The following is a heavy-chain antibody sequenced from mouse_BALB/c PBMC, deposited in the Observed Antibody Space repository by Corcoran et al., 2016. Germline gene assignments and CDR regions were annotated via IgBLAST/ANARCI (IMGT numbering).Heavy chain of an antibody. J-gene: IGHJ1*01. CDR3: ARALFITPWYFDV. D-gene: IGHD1-1*01. Sequence: DVQHQESGPGLVKPTLSLSCTSSATGYTITGGYYWNWIRQFTGNKLEWMGYISYDGSNNYNPSRKNRISIARDTSKNQVYLKLNSVTPEDTATYYCARALFITPWYFDVWGAGTTVTVSS. CDR2: ISYDGSN. V-gene: IGHV3-6*02. CDR1: GYTITGGYY.